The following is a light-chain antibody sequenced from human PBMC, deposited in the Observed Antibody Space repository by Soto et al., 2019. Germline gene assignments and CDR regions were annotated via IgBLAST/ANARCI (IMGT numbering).Light chain of an antibody. CDR1: ETVDTN. CDR2: GAS. Sequence: EVVMTQSPVTLSVSPGERATLSCRASETVDTNLAWYQQKPGQAPRLLISGASTRAAGISGRFRGSGSGTEFTLTISSLRSEYSAIYYCQQYFEWPPMTFGQGTKVEI. J-gene: IGKJ1*01. CDR3: QQYFEWPPMT. V-gene: IGKV3-15*01.